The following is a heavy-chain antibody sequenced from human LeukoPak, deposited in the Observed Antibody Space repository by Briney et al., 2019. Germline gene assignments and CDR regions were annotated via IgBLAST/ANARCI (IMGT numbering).Heavy chain of an antibody. Sequence: ASVKVSCKASGYTFTSYYMHWVRQAPGQGLEWMGIINPSGGSTSYAQKFQGRVTMTRDTSTSTVYMELSSLRSEDTAVYYCARDVGITPPKYWYFDLWGRGTLVTVSP. CDR3: ARDVGITPPKYWYFDL. CDR2: INPSGGST. CDR1: GYTFTSYY. J-gene: IGHJ2*01. D-gene: IGHD1-14*01. V-gene: IGHV1-46*01.